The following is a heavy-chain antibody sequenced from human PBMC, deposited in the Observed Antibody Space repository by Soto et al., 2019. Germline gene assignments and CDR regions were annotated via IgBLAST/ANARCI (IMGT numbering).Heavy chain of an antibody. V-gene: IGHV2-5*02. Sequence: QITLKESGPTLVKPTQTLTLTCTFSGFSLSTSGVSVGWIRQPPGKALEWLALIYWDDDKRYIPSLKSRLTITKDTSKNQVVLTMTNMDPVDTAPYYCAHSPYRSGSYVAFDFWGQGTLVTVYS. CDR3: AHSPYRSGSYVAFDF. CDR1: GFSLSTSGVS. CDR2: IYWDDDK. D-gene: IGHD3-10*01. J-gene: IGHJ3*01.